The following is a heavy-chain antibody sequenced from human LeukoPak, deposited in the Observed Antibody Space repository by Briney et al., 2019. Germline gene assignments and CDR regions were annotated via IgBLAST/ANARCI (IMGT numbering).Heavy chain of an antibody. CDR1: GGSISSYY. V-gene: IGHV4-59*01. CDR2: IYYSGST. CDR3: ARVSYYGSGSYYRWFDP. J-gene: IGHJ5*02. Sequence: SETLSLTCTVSGGSISSYYWSWIRQPPGKGLEWIGYIYYSGSTNYNPSVKSRVTISVDTSKNQFSLKLSSVTAADTAVYYCARVSYYGSGSYYRWFDPWGQGTLVTVSS. D-gene: IGHD3-10*01.